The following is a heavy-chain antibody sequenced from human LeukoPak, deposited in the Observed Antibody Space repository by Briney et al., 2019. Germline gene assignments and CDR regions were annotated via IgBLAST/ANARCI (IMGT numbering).Heavy chain of an antibody. CDR2: IKQDGSQR. CDR3: ARRGGSSSRRSPIDY. CDR1: EFTFGDYW. V-gene: IGHV3-7*01. Sequence: GGSLRLSCTASEFTFGDYWMTWVRPAPGKGQEWVANIKQDGSQRYYVDSVRGRFTISRDNAKNSLFLQMNGLRAEDTAVYYCARRGGSSSRRSPIDYWGQGTLVTVSS. J-gene: IGHJ4*02. D-gene: IGHD6-6*01.